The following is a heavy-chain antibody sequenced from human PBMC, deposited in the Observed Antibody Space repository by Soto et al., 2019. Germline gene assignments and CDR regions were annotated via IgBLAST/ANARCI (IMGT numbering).Heavy chain of an antibody. D-gene: IGHD5-18*01. Sequence: QIPLKESGPTLVKPTQTLTLTCTFSGFSLSNSGVGVCWIRQPPGKSLEWRALLYWDDDKRYSPTLKSRIPIPKDTSKNQVVLTLTNMDTVDTATYYCAHSRIQLWYRQGSQPRISGHMFDYWGKGTLVTVSS. CDR1: GFSLSNSGVG. CDR2: LYWDDDK. J-gene: IGHJ4*02. V-gene: IGHV2-5*02. CDR3: AHSRIQLWYRQGSQPRISGHMFDY.